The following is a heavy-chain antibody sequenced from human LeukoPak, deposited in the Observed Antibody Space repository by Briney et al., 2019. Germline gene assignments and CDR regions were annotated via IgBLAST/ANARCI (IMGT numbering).Heavy chain of an antibody. D-gene: IGHD3/OR15-3a*01. Sequence: SETLSLTCTVSGGSISSYYWSWNRQPPGKGLEWIGYIYYSGSTNYNPSLKSRVTISVDTSKNQFSLKLSSVTAADTAVYYCARTLRTVSYFDYWGQGTLVTVSS. CDR1: GGSISSYY. CDR2: IYYSGST. J-gene: IGHJ4*02. V-gene: IGHV4-59*08. CDR3: ARTLRTVSYFDY.